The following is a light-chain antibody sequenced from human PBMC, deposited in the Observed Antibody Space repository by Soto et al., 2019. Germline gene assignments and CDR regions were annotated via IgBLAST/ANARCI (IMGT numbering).Light chain of an antibody. Sequence: QSVLTQHPSASGSPGQSVTISCTGTSNDVGGYNYVSWYQQHPGKAPKLMIYEFSKRPSVVPDRFSGCKSGNTASLTVSGLQAEDEADYYCRSFAVSNNFYVFGTGTKLTVL. J-gene: IGLJ1*01. V-gene: IGLV2-8*01. CDR2: EFS. CDR1: SNDVGGYNY. CDR3: RSFAVSNNFYV.